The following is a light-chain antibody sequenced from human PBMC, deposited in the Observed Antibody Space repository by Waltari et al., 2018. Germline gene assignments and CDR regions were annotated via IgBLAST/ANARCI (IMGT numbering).Light chain of an antibody. CDR2: DAS. Sequence: VLTQSVGTLSLSPGERATLSCRASEYVTNDYLAGYQQKPGQAPSLLIYDASIRATGIADRFSGSGSGTDFTLTITRLEPEDFAVYHCQQYGSLPWTFGQGTKLEMK. CDR1: EYVTNDY. J-gene: IGKJ1*01. CDR3: QQYGSLPWT. V-gene: IGKV3-20*01.